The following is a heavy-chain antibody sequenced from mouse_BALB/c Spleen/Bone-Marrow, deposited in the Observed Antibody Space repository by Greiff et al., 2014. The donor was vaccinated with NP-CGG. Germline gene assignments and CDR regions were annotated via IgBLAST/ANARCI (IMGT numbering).Heavy chain of an antibody. J-gene: IGHJ2*01. Sequence: EVKLMESGGGLVQPGGSLKLSCTASGFDFSRYWMSWVRQAPGKGLQWIGEINPESSTINYTPSLKDKFIISRDNAKNTLYLQMSKVRSEGTALYYCTRLTYYGLSDYWGQGTTLTGSS. V-gene: IGHV4-1*02. CDR1: GFDFSRYW. D-gene: IGHD1-2*01. CDR2: INPESSTI. CDR3: TRLTYYGLSDY.